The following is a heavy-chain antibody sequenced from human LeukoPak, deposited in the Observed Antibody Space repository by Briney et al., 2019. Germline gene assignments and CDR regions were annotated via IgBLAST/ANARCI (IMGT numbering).Heavy chain of an antibody. J-gene: IGHJ5*02. D-gene: IGHD2-15*01. Sequence: DLVKVSCKASGYTFTVYYMYWVRQAPGLGLEWMGRINPNSGDTDYAQNLQGRVTMTRDTSISTAYTELTNLRSDDTSVYYCARGYCSGGTCYLVENWFDPWGQGTLVTVSS. CDR3: ARGYCSGGTCYLVENWFDP. CDR2: INPNSGDT. CDR1: GYTFTVYY. V-gene: IGHV1-2*06.